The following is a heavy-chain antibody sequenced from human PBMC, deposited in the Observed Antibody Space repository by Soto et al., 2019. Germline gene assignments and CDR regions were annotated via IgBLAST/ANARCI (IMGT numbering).Heavy chain of an antibody. D-gene: IGHD6-19*01. CDR1: GYTFTDYG. Sequence: QVQLVQSGAEVKKPGASVKVSCKASGYTFTDYGISWVRQAPGQGLEWMGWISPYTGDTKYPQRLQGRVTVTADTSPSTAYMELRSLKSYDTAVYYCAKTGGWDWFDPWGQGTLVSVSS. J-gene: IGHJ5*02. CDR3: AKTGGWDWFDP. CDR2: ISPYTGDT. V-gene: IGHV1-18*01.